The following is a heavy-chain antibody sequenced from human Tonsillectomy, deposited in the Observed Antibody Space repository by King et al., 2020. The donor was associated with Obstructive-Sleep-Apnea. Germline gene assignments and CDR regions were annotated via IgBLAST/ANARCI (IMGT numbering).Heavy chain of an antibody. D-gene: IGHD2-2*01. CDR3: ARDGRYCSSTSCYAGGGYYGMDV. CDR2: IWYDGSNK. Sequence: HVQLVESGGGVVQPGRSLRLSCAASGFTFSYYGMHWVRQAPGKGLEWVAVIWYDGSNKYYADSVKGRFTISRDNSKNKLFLQMNSLRAGETAVYYCARDGRYCSSTSCYAGGGYYGMDVWGQGTTVTVSS. V-gene: IGHV3-33*01. J-gene: IGHJ6*02. CDR1: GFTFSYYG.